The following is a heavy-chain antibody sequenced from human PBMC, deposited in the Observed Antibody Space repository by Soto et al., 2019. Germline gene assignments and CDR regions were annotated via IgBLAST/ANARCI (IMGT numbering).Heavy chain of an antibody. D-gene: IGHD2-15*01. CDR3: ARGPTEYCSGGSCYRDGAFDI. Sequence: ASVKVSCKASGYTFTSYGISWVRQAPGQGLEWMGWISAYNGNTNYEQKLQGRVTMTTDTSTSTAYMELNSLRAGDTAVYYCARGPTEYCSGGSCYRDGAFDIWGQGTMVTVSS. CDR2: ISAYNGNT. CDR1: GYTFTSYG. J-gene: IGHJ3*02. V-gene: IGHV1-18*01.